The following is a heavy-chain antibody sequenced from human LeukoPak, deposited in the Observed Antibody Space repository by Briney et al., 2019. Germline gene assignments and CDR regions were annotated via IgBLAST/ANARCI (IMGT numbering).Heavy chain of an antibody. CDR3: ARYPKNYFDVTGYFDL. J-gene: IGHJ4*02. CDR2: ISSSGSTI. V-gene: IGHV3-11*01. Sequence: PGGSLRLSCAASGFTFSDYYMSWIRQAPGKGLEWVSYISSSGSTIYYADSVKGRFTISRDNAKNSLYLQMNSLRAEDTAVYYCARYPKNYFDVTGYFDLWGQGTRVTVSS. D-gene: IGHD3-22*01. CDR1: GFTFSDYY.